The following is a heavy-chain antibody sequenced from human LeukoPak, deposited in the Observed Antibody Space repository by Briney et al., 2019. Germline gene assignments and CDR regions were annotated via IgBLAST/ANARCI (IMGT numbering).Heavy chain of an antibody. J-gene: IGHJ4*02. D-gene: IGHD3-10*01. Sequence: ASVKVSCKASGGSFSSYAISWVRQAPGQGLEWMGRIIPIFGTANYAQKFQGRVTITTDESTSTAYMELSSLRSEDTAVYYCARAITMVRGVTELWGQGTLVTVSS. CDR3: ARAITMVRGVTEL. CDR2: IIPIFGTA. CDR1: GGSFSSYA. V-gene: IGHV1-69*05.